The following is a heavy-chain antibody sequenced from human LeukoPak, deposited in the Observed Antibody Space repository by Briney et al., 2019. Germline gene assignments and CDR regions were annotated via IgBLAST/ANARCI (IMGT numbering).Heavy chain of an antibody. V-gene: IGHV3-7*01. J-gene: IGHJ5*02. CDR1: GFTLSNYW. D-gene: IGHD6-19*01. CDR3: AKYATSSGSRWLEP. Sequence: GGSLRLPCAASGFTLSNYWMSWVRQAPGKGLEWVAHIKQDGSDKYYVDSVKGRFTISRDNAKNSLYLQMNSLRVEDTAVYYCAKYATSSGSRWLEPWGQGTLVTVSS. CDR2: IKQDGSDK.